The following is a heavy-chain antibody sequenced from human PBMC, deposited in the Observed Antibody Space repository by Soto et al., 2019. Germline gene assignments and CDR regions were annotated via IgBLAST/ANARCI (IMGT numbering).Heavy chain of an antibody. CDR3: AKEGKSGYSGYDFWSTYYYYGMDV. J-gene: IGHJ6*02. Sequence: GGSLRLSCAASGFTFSSYGMHWVRQAPGKGLEWVAVISYDGSNKYYADSVKGRFTISRDNSKNTLYLQMNSLRAEDTAVYYCAKEGKSGYSGYDFWSTYYYYGMDVRGQGT. CDR1: GFTFSSYG. D-gene: IGHD5-12*01. V-gene: IGHV3-30*18. CDR2: ISYDGSNK.